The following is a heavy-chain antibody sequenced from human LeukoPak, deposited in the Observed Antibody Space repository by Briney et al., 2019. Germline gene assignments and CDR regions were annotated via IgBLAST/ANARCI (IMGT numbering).Heavy chain of an antibody. CDR1: GYTFTGYY. D-gene: IGHD6-13*01. V-gene: IGHV1-3*01. CDR3: AREYSSSWSTEVWFDP. CDR2: INAGNGNT. Sequence: ASVKVSCKASGYTFTGYYMHWVRQAPGQRLEWMGWINAGNGNTKYSQKFQGRVTITRDTSASTAYMELSSLRSEDTAVYYCAREYSSSWSTEVWFDPWGQGTLVTVSS. J-gene: IGHJ5*02.